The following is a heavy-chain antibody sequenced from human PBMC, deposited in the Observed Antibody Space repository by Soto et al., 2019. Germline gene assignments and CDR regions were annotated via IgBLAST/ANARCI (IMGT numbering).Heavy chain of an antibody. CDR2: INPSSSAT. V-gene: IGHV1-46*01. J-gene: IGHJ6*02. CDR1: GYTITSYY. CDR3: ARTGTMVRGVIHLLPYYYYYGMDV. Sequence: ASVKVSCKASGYTITSYYMHWVRQAPGQGLEWMGIINPSSSATRYSQKFQGRVTMTRDVSTSTVYMEMSGLRSEDTAVYYCARTGTMVRGVIHLLPYYYYYGMDVWGQGTTVTVSS. D-gene: IGHD3-10*01.